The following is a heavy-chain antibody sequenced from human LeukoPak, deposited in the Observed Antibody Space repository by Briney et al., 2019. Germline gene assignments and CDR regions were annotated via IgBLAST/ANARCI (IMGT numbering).Heavy chain of an antibody. CDR3: TTDTYYYGSGSYYNDEYYYYYMDV. CDR1: GFTFSNAW. D-gene: IGHD3-10*01. Sequence: GGSLRLSCAASGFTFSNAWMSWVRQAPGKGLEWVGRIKSKTDGGTTDYAAPVKGRFTISRDDSKNTLYLQMNSLKTEDTAVYYCTTDTYYYGSGSYYNDEYYYYYMDVWGKGTTVTISS. J-gene: IGHJ6*03. V-gene: IGHV3-15*01. CDR2: IKSKTDGGTT.